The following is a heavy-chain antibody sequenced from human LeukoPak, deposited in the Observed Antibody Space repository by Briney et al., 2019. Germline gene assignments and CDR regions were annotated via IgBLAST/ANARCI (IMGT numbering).Heavy chain of an antibody. J-gene: IGHJ4*02. V-gene: IGHV3-21*01. Sequence: GGSLRLSCAASGFTFSSYSMSWVHQAPGKGLEWVSCISSTSSYKYYADSVKGRFTISRDNAKNSLYLQMNSLRAEDTAVYYCARSAGNVLTYDYSYFDYWGQGTLVTVSS. CDR3: ARSAGNVLTYDYSYFDY. D-gene: IGHD3-9*01. CDR1: GFTFSSYS. CDR2: ISSTSSYK.